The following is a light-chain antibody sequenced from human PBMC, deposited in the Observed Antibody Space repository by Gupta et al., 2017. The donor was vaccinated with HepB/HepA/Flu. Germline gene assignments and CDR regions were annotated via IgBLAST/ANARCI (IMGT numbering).Light chain of an antibody. CDR2: DAS. V-gene: IGKV3-11*01. CDR3: QQRSNWPPRS. J-gene: IGKJ3*01. CDR1: QSVSSY. Sequence: EIVLTQSPATLSLSPGERATLSCRASQSVSSYLAWYQQKPGQAPRLLIYDASNRATGIPARFSGSGSGTDFPLTISSLEPEDFAVYYCQQRSNWPPRSFGPGTKVDIK.